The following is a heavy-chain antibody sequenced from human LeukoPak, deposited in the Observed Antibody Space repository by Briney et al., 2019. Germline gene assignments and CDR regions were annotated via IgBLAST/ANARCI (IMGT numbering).Heavy chain of an antibody. J-gene: IGHJ6*02. CDR3: ARDCRIAVAGIRWHGMDV. D-gene: IGHD6-19*01. V-gene: IGHV1-2*07. CDR2: IYPRSGDI. CDR1: GYTFTGHY. Sequence: EASVKVSCKASGYTFTGHYMHWVRQAPGQGLEWMGWIYPRSGDIDYSHIFEGRVTMTRDTSISTAYMELSSLRSEDTAVYYCARDCRIAVAGIRWHGMDVWGQGTTVTVSS.